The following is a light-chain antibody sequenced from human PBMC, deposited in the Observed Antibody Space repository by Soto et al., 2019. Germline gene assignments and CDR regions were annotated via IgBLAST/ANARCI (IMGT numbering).Light chain of an antibody. Sequence: YELTQPPSVSVSPGQTASITCSGHKLGNKYACWYQQKPGQSPVLVIYQATKRPSGIPERFSGSNSGNTATLTISGTQAMDEADYYCQAWDSSTVVFGGGTKLTVL. CDR2: QAT. CDR1: KLGNKY. CDR3: QAWDSSTVV. V-gene: IGLV3-1*01. J-gene: IGLJ2*01.